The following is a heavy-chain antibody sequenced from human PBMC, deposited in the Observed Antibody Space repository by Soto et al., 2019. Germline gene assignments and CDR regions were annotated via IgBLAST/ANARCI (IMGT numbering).Heavy chain of an antibody. V-gene: IGHV3-30*18. D-gene: IGHD4-17*01. J-gene: IGHJ6*02. CDR2: ISYDGSNK. CDR3: AKDISPFMTTVTLGPSDYYGMDV. CDR1: GFTFSSYG. Sequence: GGSLRLSCAASGFTFSSYGMHWVRQAPGKGLEWVAVISYDGSNKYYADSVKGRFTISRDNSKNTLYLQMNSLRAEDTAVYYCAKDISPFMTTVTLGPSDYYGMDVWGQGTTVTVSS.